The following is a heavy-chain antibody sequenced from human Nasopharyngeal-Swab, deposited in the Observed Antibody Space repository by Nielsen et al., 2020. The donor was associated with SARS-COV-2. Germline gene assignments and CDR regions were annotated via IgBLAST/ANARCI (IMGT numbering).Heavy chain of an antibody. D-gene: IGHD3-22*01. J-gene: IGHJ6*02. CDR3: ARARYYYDSSGYYSYYGMDV. V-gene: IGHV4-59*01. CDR2: IYYSGST. CDR1: GDSISSYY. Sequence: SETLSLTCTVSGDSISSYYWSWIRQPLGKGLEWIGYIYYSGSTNYNPSLKSRVTISVDTSKNQFSLKLSSVTAADTAVYYCARARYYYDSSGYYSYYGMDVWGQGTTVTVSS.